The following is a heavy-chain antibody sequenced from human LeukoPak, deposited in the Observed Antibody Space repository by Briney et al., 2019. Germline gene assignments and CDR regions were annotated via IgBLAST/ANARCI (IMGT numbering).Heavy chain of an antibody. D-gene: IGHD2-8*01. J-gene: IGHJ6*03. CDR1: GVSINSYY. CDR2: MYYSGSS. V-gene: IGHV4-59*01. CDR3: ARDGSNYYMDV. Sequence: SATLSLTCTVSGVSINSYYWSWIRQPPGKGLEWIGYMYYSGSSNYNPSLKSRVTISVDTSKNQFSLKLNSVTAAATAVYYCARDGSNYYMDVWGEGTTVTLSS.